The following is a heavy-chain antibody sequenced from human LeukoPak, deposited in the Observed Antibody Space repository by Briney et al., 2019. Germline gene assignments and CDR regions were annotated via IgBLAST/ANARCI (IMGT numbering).Heavy chain of an antibody. CDR2: ISSRGSTI. Sequence: GGSLRLSCAASGFTFSSYEMNWVCQAPGKGLDWVSYISSRGSTINYADSVKGRFTISRDNAKNSLYLQMNSLRAEDTAVYYCAELGITMIGGVWGKGTTVTISS. V-gene: IGHV3-48*03. J-gene: IGHJ6*04. CDR3: AELGITMIGGV. D-gene: IGHD3-10*02. CDR1: GFTFSSYE.